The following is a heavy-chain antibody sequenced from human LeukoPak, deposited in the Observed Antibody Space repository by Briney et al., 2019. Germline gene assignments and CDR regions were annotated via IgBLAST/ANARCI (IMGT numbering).Heavy chain of an antibody. CDR2: ISYDGSNK. V-gene: IGHV3-30*04. CDR3: ARAEYSSSWYPGY. J-gene: IGHJ4*02. CDR1: GFTFSSYA. Sequence: GGSLRLSCAASGFTFSSYAMNWVRQAPGKGLEWVAVISYDGSNKYYADSVKGRFTISRDNSKNTLYLQMNSLRAEDTAVYYCARAEYSSSWYPGYWGQGTLVTVSS. D-gene: IGHD6-13*01.